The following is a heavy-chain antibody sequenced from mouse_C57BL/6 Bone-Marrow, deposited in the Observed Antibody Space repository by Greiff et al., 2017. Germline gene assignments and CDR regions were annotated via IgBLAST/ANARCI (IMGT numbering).Heavy chain of an antibody. Sequence: VQLQQPGAELVKPGASVKLSCKASGYTFTSYWMHWVKQRPGRGLEWIGRIDPNSGGTKYNEKFKGKATLTVDKPSSTAYMQVSSLTSEDSAVYYCARGGWSPWFAYWGQGTLVTVSA. V-gene: IGHV1-72*01. J-gene: IGHJ3*01. CDR1: GYTFTSYW. CDR3: ARGGWSPWFAY. D-gene: IGHD2-3*01. CDR2: IDPNSGGT.